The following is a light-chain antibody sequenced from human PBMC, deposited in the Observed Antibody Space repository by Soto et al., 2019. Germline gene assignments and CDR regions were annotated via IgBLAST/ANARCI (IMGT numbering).Light chain of an antibody. J-gene: IGKJ3*01. CDR3: QQLNSYVFA. Sequence: DIQLTQSPSFLSASVGDRVTITCRASQDVSRYLAWYQQKPGKAPNLLIYAASTLRSGVPSRFSGSGSETEFTLTLSRLQPEDFATYNCQQLNSYVFAFGPGTKGDIK. V-gene: IGKV1-9*01. CDR2: AAS. CDR1: QDVSRY.